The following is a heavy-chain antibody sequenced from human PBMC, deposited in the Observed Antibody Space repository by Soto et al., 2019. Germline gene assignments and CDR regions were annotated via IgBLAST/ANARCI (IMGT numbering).Heavy chain of an antibody. CDR1: GCTFSSYS. Sequence: VGSLRLSCAASGCTFSSYSMNCVRHAPGKGLEWVSSISSSSSYIYYADSVKGRFTISRDNAKNSLYLQMNSLRAEDTAVYYCARDLVVVPAAILRFDNWGQRAQVTISS. J-gene: IGHJ5*02. CDR2: ISSSSSYI. CDR3: ARDLVVVPAAILRFDN. D-gene: IGHD2-2*01. V-gene: IGHV3-21*01.